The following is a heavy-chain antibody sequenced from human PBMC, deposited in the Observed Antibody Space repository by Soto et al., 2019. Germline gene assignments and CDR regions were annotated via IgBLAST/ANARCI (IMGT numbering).Heavy chain of an antibody. CDR2: ISSSGTYI. D-gene: IGHD3-10*01. CDR1: GFAFNDYS. V-gene: IGHV3-21*01. Sequence: GGSLRLSCEASGFAFNDYSMDWVRQAPEKGLEWVSSISSSGTYIYYADSVKGRFAISRDNANNVMYLQMDTLRAEDTAVYYCVRAGHVFDVHYYGMDLWGQGTTVTVSS. J-gene: IGHJ6*02. CDR3: VRAGHVFDVHYYGMDL.